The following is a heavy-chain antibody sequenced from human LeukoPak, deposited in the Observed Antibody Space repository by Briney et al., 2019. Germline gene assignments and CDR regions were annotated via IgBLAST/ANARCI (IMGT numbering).Heavy chain of an antibody. CDR1: GFIVSNNY. Sequence: GGSLRLSCAASGFIVSNNYMSWARQAPGKGLEWVSIISSRGTTYYADSVKGRFTISRDNSQNTLCLQMNSLRAEDTAVYYCATRGRSGYYYGMDVWGQGTTVTVSS. D-gene: IGHD1-26*01. J-gene: IGHJ6*02. CDR2: ISSRGTT. CDR3: ATRGRSGYYYGMDV. V-gene: IGHV3-66*01.